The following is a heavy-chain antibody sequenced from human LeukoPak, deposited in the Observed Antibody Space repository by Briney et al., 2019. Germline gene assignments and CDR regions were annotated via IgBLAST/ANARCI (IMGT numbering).Heavy chain of an antibody. J-gene: IGHJ4*02. CDR2: IYTSGST. CDR1: GGSISSYY. D-gene: IGHD2-2*01. CDR3: ARGPMGYCTSTNCYNLDY. V-gene: IGHV4-4*07. Sequence: SETLSLTCTVSGGSISSYYWSWIRQPAGKGLEWIGRIYTSGSTNYNPSLKSRVTMSIDTSKNQFSLKLSSVTAADTAIYYCARGPMGYCTSTNCYNLDYWGQGTLVTVSS.